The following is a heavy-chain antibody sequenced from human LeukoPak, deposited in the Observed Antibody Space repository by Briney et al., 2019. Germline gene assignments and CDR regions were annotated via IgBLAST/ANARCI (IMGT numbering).Heavy chain of an antibody. CDR2: ISNSGSSI. CDR1: GFTLSRNE. J-gene: IGHJ6*02. V-gene: IGHV3-48*03. CDR3: ARPGYYYGMDV. D-gene: IGHD3-10*01. Sequence: GGSLRLSCAASGFTLSRNEMNWVRQAPGKGLEWVSYISNSGSSIYYADSVKGRFTISRDNAKNSLYLQMNRLRAEDTAVYYCARPGYYYGMDVWGQGTTVTVSS.